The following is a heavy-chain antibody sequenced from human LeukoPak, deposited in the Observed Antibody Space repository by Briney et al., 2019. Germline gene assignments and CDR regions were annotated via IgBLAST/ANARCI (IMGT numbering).Heavy chain of an antibody. J-gene: IGHJ3*02. V-gene: IGHV4-4*07. CDR1: GGSISSYY. D-gene: IGHD3-22*01. Sequence: SETLSLTCTVSGGSISSYYWSWIRQPAGKGLEWIGRIYTSGSTNYNPSLKGRVTMSVDTSKNQFSLKLSSVTAADTAVYYCARTNRDYYDSCGPTRGAFDIWGQGTMVTVSS. CDR3: ARTNRDYYDSCGPTRGAFDI. CDR2: IYTSGST.